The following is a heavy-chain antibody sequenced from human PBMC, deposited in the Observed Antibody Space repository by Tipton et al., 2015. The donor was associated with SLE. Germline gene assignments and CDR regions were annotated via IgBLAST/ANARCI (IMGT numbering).Heavy chain of an antibody. Sequence: RSLRLSCAVSGGSISSGGYSWSWIRQPPGKGLEWIGYIYHSGSTYYNPSLKSRVTISVDRSKNQFSLKLSSVTAADTAVYYCARLMVRGVIIDYWGQGTLVTVSS. V-gene: IGHV4-30-2*01. CDR1: GGSISSGGYS. CDR2: IYHSGST. J-gene: IGHJ4*02. CDR3: ARLMVRGVIIDY. D-gene: IGHD3-10*01.